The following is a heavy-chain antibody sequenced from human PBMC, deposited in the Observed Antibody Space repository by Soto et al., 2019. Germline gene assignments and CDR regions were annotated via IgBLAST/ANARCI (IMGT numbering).Heavy chain of an antibody. V-gene: IGHV3-9*01. CDR3: AKDQHYDFWSGYPDY. Sequence: GGSLRLSCAASGFTFDDYAMHWVRQAPGKGLEWVSGISWNSGSIGYADSVKGRFTISRDNAKNSLYLQMNSLTAGDTALYYCAKDQHYDFWSGYPDYWGQGTLVTVSS. D-gene: IGHD3-3*01. CDR1: GFTFDDYA. CDR2: ISWNSGSI. J-gene: IGHJ4*02.